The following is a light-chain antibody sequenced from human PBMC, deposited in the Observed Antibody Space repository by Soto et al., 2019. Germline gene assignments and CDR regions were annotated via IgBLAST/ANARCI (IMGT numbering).Light chain of an antibody. CDR3: QSADSSGTYEV. V-gene: IGLV3-25*03. CDR2: KDS. CDR1: ALPKQY. J-gene: IGLJ1*01. Sequence: SYELTQPPSVSVSPGQTARITCSGDALPKQYAYWYQQKPGQAPVLVIYKDSERPSGIPERFSGSSSGTTVTLTINGVQAEDEADYYCQSADSSGTYEVFGTGTKLTVL.